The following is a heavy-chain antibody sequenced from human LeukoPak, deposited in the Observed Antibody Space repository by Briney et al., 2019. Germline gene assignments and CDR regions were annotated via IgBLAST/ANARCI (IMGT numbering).Heavy chain of an antibody. CDR1: GFTFSSYW. Sequence: GGSLRLSCAASGFTFSSYWMHWVRHAPGKGLEWVSSISSSSSYIYYADSVKGRFTISRDNAKNSLYLQMNSLRAEDTAVYYCARDLRQWLRQQGAYFDYWGQGTLVAVSS. D-gene: IGHD5-12*01. V-gene: IGHV3-21*01. J-gene: IGHJ4*02. CDR3: ARDLRQWLRQQGAYFDY. CDR2: ISSSSSYI.